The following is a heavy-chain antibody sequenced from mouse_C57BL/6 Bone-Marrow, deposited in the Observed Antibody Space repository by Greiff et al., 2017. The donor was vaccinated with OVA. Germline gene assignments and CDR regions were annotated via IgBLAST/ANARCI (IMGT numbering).Heavy chain of an antibody. Sequence: VQRVESGPGLVAPSQSLSITCTVSGFSLTSYAISWVRQPPGKGLEWLGVIWTGGGTNYNSALKSRLSISKDNSKSQVFLKMNSLQTDDTARYYCARNAGNSRPFYAMDYWGQGTSVTVSS. CDR3: ARNAGNSRPFYAMDY. D-gene: IGHD2-1*01. J-gene: IGHJ4*01. CDR2: IWTGGGT. CDR1: GFSLTSYA. V-gene: IGHV2-9-1*01.